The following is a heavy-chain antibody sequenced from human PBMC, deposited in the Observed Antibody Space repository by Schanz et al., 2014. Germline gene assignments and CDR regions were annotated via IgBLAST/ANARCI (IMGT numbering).Heavy chain of an antibody. D-gene: IGHD3-10*01. CDR1: GFSFSDSF. J-gene: IGHJ3*02. CDR3: AKERFGELSAFDI. CDR2: MSHSGGVI. Sequence: QMQLVESGGGLVKPGGSLRLSCVASGFSFSDSFMSWIRQTPEKGLEWIAFMSHSGGVIYYAESVRGRFTISRDNSKNTLYLQMNSLRAEDTAVYYCAKERFGELSAFDIWGQGTMVTVSS. V-gene: IGHV3-11*01.